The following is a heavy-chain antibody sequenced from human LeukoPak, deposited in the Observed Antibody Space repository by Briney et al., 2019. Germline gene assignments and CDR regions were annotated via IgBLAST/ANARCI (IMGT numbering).Heavy chain of an antibody. V-gene: IGHV3-23*01. CDR3: AKAQGGYSYFDY. CDR2: ISGSGGST. Sequence: GGSLRLSCAASGFTFRSSAMSCVREAPGKGREWGSGISGSGGSTFNADSVKGRFTISRDNSKNTLYRQMNSLRAEDTDVYYCAKAQGGYSYFDYWGQGTLVTVSS. J-gene: IGHJ4*02. D-gene: IGHD3-22*01. CDR1: GFTFRSSA.